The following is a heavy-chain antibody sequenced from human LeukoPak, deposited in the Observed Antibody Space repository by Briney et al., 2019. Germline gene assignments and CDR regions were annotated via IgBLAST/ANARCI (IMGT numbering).Heavy chain of an antibody. CDR1: GFTLSSYW. CDR2: IKQDGSEK. V-gene: IGHV3-7*01. CDR3: ARYIETPRRDLDY. J-gene: IGHJ4*02. D-gene: IGHD4-23*01. Sequence: GSLRLSCEASGFTLSSYWMSWVRQAPGRGLEWVARIKQDGSEKHYMDSVKGRFTISRDNAQNSLYLQMNTLRAEDTAVYYCARYIETPRRDLDYWGQGSLVTVSS.